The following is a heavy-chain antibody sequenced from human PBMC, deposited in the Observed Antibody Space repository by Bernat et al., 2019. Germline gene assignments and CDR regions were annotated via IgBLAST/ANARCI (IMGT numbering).Heavy chain of an antibody. Sequence: EVQLVESGGGLVQPGGSLRLSCAASGFTVSSNYMTWVRQAPGKGLEWLGHIKRKIDGETTDYAAPVKGRFIISRDDSRNTAYLQMNSLETEDSAFYYCTTGYGSSDYGWGQGTLVTVSS. D-gene: IGHD6-13*01. CDR3: TTGYGSSDYG. J-gene: IGHJ4*02. V-gene: IGHV3-15*01. CDR2: IKRKIDGETT. CDR1: GFTVSSNY.